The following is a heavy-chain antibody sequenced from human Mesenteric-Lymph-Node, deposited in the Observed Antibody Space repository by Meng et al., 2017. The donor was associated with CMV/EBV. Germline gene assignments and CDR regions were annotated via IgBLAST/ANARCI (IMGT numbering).Heavy chain of an antibody. V-gene: IGHV1-18*04. D-gene: IGHD4-17*01. CDR1: GYTCAYVG. CDR3: ARRGGDRGTFFDF. Sequence: KASGYTCAYVGRSWVRQAPGKGLEWMGWISAFTDGRADYALKFQGRVTMTIDTSTSTAYMELRSLRSDDTAIYFCARRGGDRGTFFDFWGQGTLVTVSS. J-gene: IGHJ4*02. CDR2: ISAFTDGRA.